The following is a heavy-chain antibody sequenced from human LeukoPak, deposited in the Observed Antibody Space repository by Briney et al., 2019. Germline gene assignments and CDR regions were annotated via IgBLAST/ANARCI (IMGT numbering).Heavy chain of an antibody. CDR3: ARNYGSGSYDLYYFDY. J-gene: IGHJ4*02. Sequence: SVKVSCKASGGTFSSYAISWVRQAPGQGLEWMGGIIPIFGTANYAQKFQGRVTITADESTSTAYMELSSLRSEDTAVYYCARNYGSGSYDLYYFDYWGQGTLVTVSS. V-gene: IGHV1-69*13. D-gene: IGHD3-10*01. CDR2: IIPIFGTA. CDR1: GGTFSSYA.